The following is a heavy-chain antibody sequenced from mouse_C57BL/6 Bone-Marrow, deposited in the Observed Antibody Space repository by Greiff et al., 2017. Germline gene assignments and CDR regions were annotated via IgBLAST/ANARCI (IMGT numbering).Heavy chain of an antibody. D-gene: IGHD2-3*01. CDR2: IDPENGDT. Sequence: SGAELVRPGASVKLSCTASGFNIKDDYMHWVKQRPEQGLEWIGWIDPENGDTEYASKFQGKATITADTSSNTAYLQLSSLTSEDTAVYYCTIYDGYYKAMDYWGQGTSVTVSS. CDR1: GFNIKDDY. V-gene: IGHV14-4*01. J-gene: IGHJ4*01. CDR3: TIYDGYYKAMDY.